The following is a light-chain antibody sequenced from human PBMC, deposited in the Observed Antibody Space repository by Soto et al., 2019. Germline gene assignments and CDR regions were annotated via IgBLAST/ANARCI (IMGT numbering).Light chain of an antibody. CDR1: QSVLYSSNNKNY. Sequence: DIVMTQSPDSLAVSLGARATINCKSSQSVLYSSNNKNYLAWYQQKPGQPPKLLIYWASTRDSGVPDRFSGSGSGTDFTLTISSLQAEDVEVYSCQQYYITPRTFGQGTRLEIK. CDR3: QQYYITPRT. J-gene: IGKJ5*01. V-gene: IGKV4-1*01. CDR2: WAS.